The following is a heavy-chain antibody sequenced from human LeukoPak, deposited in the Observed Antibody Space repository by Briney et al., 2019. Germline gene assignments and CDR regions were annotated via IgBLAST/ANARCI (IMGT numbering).Heavy chain of an antibody. Sequence: GGSLRLSCSASGFTVTGSYVSWVRQAPGKGLEWVSVIYSGDSTYYADPVKGRFTFSRDNSKNTLYLQMNSLTAEATAVYYCARGGYGSGPFDYWGQGALVTVSS. J-gene: IGHJ4*02. CDR1: GFTVTGSY. V-gene: IGHV3-66*01. CDR3: ARGGYGSGPFDY. D-gene: IGHD3-10*01. CDR2: IYSGDST.